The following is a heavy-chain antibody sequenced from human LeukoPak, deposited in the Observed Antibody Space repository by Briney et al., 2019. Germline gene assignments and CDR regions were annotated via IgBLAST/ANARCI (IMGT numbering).Heavy chain of an antibody. V-gene: IGHV3-7*01. CDR1: GFTFSNYW. CDR3: ARAVSTGTVDY. D-gene: IGHD6-13*01. J-gene: IGHJ4*02. Sequence: PGGSLRLSCAVSGFTFSNYWMSWVRQAPGKGLEWVANIKQDGSEKYYVDSVMGRFTISRDNDKNSLYLQMNSLRAEDTALYYCARAVSTGTVDYWGQGTLVTVSS. CDR2: IKQDGSEK.